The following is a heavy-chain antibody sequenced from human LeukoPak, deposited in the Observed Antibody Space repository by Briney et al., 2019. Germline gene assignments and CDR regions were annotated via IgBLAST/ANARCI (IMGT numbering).Heavy chain of an antibody. CDR3: ARTGFLEWLLPNWFDP. Sequence: GASVKVSCKASGYTFTSYGISWVRQAPGQGREWMGWISAYNGNTNYAQKLQGRVTMTTDTSTTTAYVELRSLRSDDTAVYYCARTGFLEWLLPNWFDPWGQGTLVTVSS. CDR2: ISAYNGNT. J-gene: IGHJ5*02. CDR1: GYTFTSYG. D-gene: IGHD3-3*01. V-gene: IGHV1-18*01.